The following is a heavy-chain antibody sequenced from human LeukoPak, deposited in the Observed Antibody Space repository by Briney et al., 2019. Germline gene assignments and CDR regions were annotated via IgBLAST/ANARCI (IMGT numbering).Heavy chain of an antibody. CDR2: ISSSGST. V-gene: IGHV3-48*03. D-gene: IGHD5-24*01. CDR1: GFTFSSNE. J-gene: IGHJ5*02. Sequence: PGGSLRLSCAASGFTFSSNEMNWVRQAPGKGLEWVSYISSSGSTKYGDSVKGRFTISRDNAQNSVHLQMNSLRAEDTAVYHCARDEYRSRWLHPWGQGTLVTVTS. CDR3: ARDEYRSRWLHP.